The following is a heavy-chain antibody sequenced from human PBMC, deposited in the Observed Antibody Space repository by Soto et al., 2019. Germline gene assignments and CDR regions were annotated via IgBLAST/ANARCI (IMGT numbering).Heavy chain of an antibody. Sequence: ESGGGVVQPGRSLRLSCAASGFTFSSYGMHWVRQAPGKGLEWVAVIWYDGSNKYYADSVKGRFTISRDNSKNTLYLQMNSLRAEDTAVYYCARDHSGGYDFWSGYYREYYFDYWGQGTLVTVSS. D-gene: IGHD3-3*01. CDR3: ARDHSGGYDFWSGYYREYYFDY. CDR2: IWYDGSNK. V-gene: IGHV3-33*01. CDR1: GFTFSSYG. J-gene: IGHJ4*02.